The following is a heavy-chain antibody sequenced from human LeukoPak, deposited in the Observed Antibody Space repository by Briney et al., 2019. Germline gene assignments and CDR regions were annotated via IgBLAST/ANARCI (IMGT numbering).Heavy chain of an antibody. J-gene: IGHJ4*02. D-gene: IGHD2-21*02. CDR3: ASPARGCGGDCYSG. Sequence: SVKVSCKASGGTFSSYAISWVRQAPGQGLEWMGRIIPIFGTANYAQKFQGRVTITTDESTSTAYMGLSSLRSEDTAVYYCASPARGCGGDCYSGWGQGTLVTVSS. CDR2: IIPIFGTA. V-gene: IGHV1-69*05. CDR1: GGTFSSYA.